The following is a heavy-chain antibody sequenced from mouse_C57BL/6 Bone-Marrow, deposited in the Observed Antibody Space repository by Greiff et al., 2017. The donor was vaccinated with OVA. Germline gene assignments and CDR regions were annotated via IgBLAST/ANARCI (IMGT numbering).Heavy chain of an antibody. CDR2: IDPENGDT. Sequence: EVQLQQSGAELVRPGASVKLSCTASGFNIKDDYMHWVKQRPEQGLEWIGWIDPENGDTEYASKFQGKATITADTSSNTAYLQLSILTSEDTAVYYCTLRFFYYDYDGFAYWGQGTLVTVSA. D-gene: IGHD2-4*01. V-gene: IGHV14-4*01. J-gene: IGHJ3*01. CDR1: GFNIKDDY. CDR3: TLRFFYYDYDGFAY.